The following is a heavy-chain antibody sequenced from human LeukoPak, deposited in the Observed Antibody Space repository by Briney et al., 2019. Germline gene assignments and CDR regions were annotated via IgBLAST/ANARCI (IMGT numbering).Heavy chain of an antibody. CDR2: IYPGDSAT. D-gene: IGHD2-21*02. J-gene: IGHJ5*02. V-gene: IGHV5-51*01. CDR1: GYSFTNYW. Sequence: GESLKISCKGSGYSFTNYWIGWVRQMPGKGLELMGVIYPGDSATGYSPSFQGQVAISVDKSIRTAYLQWSSLKASDIAMYYCARLPYCGGDCYPNWFDTWGQGTLVTVSS. CDR3: ARLPYCGGDCYPNWFDT.